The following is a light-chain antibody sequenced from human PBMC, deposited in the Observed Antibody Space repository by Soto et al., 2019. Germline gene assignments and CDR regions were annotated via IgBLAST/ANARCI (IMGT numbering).Light chain of an antibody. CDR3: SAYTSSSTYVV. Sequence: QSVLTQPASVSGSPGQSITISCTGTSSDVGGYNYVSWYQQHPGKAPKLMIYDVSNRTSGVSNRFSGSKSGNTASLPISGLQAEDEADYYCSAYTSSSTYVVFGGGTKLTVL. CDR2: DVS. V-gene: IGLV2-14*01. J-gene: IGLJ2*01. CDR1: SSDVGGYNY.